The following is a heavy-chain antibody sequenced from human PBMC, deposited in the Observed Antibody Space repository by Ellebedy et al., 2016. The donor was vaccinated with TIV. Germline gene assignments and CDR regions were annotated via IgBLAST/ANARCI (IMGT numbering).Heavy chain of an antibody. J-gene: IGHJ6*03. Sequence: MPSETLSLTCSVSDASIRSYFWSWIRQPPGKGLEWIGSTYYRGSTNYNPSLGNRVTISDASKNQLSLKLSSVTAADTAVYYCARHGAGADMSYYYYYMDVWGKGTTVTVSS. CDR1: DASIRSYF. D-gene: IGHD3-16*01. CDR2: TYYRGST. CDR3: ARHGAGADMSYYYYYMDV. V-gene: IGHV4-59*08.